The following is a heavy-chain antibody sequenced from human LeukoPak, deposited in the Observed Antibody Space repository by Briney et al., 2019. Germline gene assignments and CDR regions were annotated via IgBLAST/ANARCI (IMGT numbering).Heavy chain of an antibody. J-gene: IGHJ4*02. D-gene: IGHD2-15*01. CDR1: GFTFSCYV. V-gene: IGHV3-64D*06. Sequence: PGGALRRSCSASGFTFSCYVMYWVRQAAGEGLVYFSAISSNGGSTYYADSVKGRFTISRDNSKNTLYLQMSSLRAEDTAVYYCVKYGGYWGQGILVTVSS. CDR3: VKYGGY. CDR2: ISSNGGST.